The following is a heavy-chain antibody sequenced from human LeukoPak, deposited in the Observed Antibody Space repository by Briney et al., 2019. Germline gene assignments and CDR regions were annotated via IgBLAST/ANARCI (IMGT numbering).Heavy chain of an antibody. CDR3: AKDSTYYYDSSGYYQLYYYYGMDV. CDR2: ISGSGDST. J-gene: IGHJ6*02. D-gene: IGHD3-22*01. Sequence: GGSLRLSCAASGFTFSSYAMSWVRQAPGKGLEWVSAISGSGDSTYSTDSVKGRFTISRDNSKNTLYLQMNSLRAEDTAVYYCAKDSTYYYDSSGYYQLYYYYGMDVWGQGTTVTVSS. CDR1: GFTFSSYA. V-gene: IGHV3-23*01.